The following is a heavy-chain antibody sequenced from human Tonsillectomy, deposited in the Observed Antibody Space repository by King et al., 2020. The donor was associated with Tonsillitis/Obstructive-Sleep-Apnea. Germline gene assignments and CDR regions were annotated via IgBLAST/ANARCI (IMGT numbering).Heavy chain of an antibody. J-gene: IGHJ4*02. V-gene: IGHV3-30*04. Sequence: VQLVESGGGVVQPGRSLRLSCAASGFTFSNYAMHWVRQAPGKGLEWVAVISYDGSSKYYADSVKGRFTISRDNSKNTLNLQMNSLRGVETAEYYGARDYDIWTSNTNRWIFDYWGQGTLVTVSS. CDR1: GFTFSNYA. D-gene: IGHD3-9*01. CDR3: ARDYDIWTSNTNRWIFDY. CDR2: ISYDGSSK.